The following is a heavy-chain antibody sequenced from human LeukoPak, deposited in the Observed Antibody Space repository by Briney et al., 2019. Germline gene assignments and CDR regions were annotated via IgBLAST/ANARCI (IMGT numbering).Heavy chain of an antibody. CDR2: IKQDGSEK. D-gene: IGHD5-24*01. CDR3: ARVKRDGYKSYYFDY. CDR1: GFTFSSYW. Sequence: GGSLRLSCAASGFTFSSYWMSWVRQAPGKGLEWVANIKQDGSEKYYVDSVKGRFTISRDNAKNSLYLQMNSRRAEDTAVYYCARVKRDGYKSYYFDYWGQGTLVTVSS. J-gene: IGHJ4*02. V-gene: IGHV3-7*01.